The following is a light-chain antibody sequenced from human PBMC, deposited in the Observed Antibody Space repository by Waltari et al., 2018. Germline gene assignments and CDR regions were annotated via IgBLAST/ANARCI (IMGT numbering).Light chain of an antibody. CDR3: SAYTTSDVVV. Sequence: QTALTQPASVSGSPGQSITISCTGSNSDVGTSNYVSWYQQYPGKAPKLVINDVSSRPSGTSYRFSGSKSGNTASLTISGLQAEDEADYYCSAYTTSDVVVFGGGTKVAVL. CDR1: NSDVGTSNY. CDR2: DVS. J-gene: IGLJ2*01. V-gene: IGLV2-14*03.